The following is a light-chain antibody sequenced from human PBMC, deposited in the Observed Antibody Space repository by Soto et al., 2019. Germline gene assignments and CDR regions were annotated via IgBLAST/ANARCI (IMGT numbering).Light chain of an antibody. CDR1: QSVSSN. Sequence: EIVMTQSPATLSVSPGERATLSCRASQSVSSNLAWYQQKPGQAPRLLIYGASTRATGIPARFSGSGSGTEFTPTISSLQSEDFAVYYCQQYNNWPPGAFGGGTKVDIK. V-gene: IGKV3-15*01. J-gene: IGKJ4*01. CDR3: QQYNNWPPGA. CDR2: GAS.